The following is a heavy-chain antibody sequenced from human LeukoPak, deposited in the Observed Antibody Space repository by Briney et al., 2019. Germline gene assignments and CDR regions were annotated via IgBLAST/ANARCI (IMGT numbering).Heavy chain of an antibody. CDR2: IIPIFGTA. D-gene: IGHD3-22*01. V-gene: IGHV1-69*13. Sequence: ASVKVSCKASGGTFSSYAISWVRQAPGQGLEWMGGIIPIFGTANYAQKFQGRVTITADESTSTAYMELSSLRSEDTAVYYCDTYYYDSSGYYFDYGGQGTLVTVSS. CDR3: DTYYYDSSGYYFDY. J-gene: IGHJ4*02. CDR1: GGTFSSYA.